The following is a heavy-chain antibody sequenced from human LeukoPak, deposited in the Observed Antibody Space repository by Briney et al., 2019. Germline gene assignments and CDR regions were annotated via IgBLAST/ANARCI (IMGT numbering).Heavy chain of an antibody. CDR1: GFTFTDYW. V-gene: IGHV3-74*01. Sequence: PGGSLRLSCAASGFTFTDYWMHWVRQAPGKGLVWVSRINGDGSGTSYADSVKGRFTISRDNAKSTVYLQMNSLRAEDTAVYYCTRDFYGIDYWGQGTLVTVSS. CDR3: TRDFYGIDY. D-gene: IGHD3-10*01. CDR2: INGDGSGT. J-gene: IGHJ4*02.